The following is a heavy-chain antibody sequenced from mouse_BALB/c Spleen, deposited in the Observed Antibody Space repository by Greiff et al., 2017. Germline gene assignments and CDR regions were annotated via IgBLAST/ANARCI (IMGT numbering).Heavy chain of an antibody. V-gene: IGHV5-12-2*01. CDR1: GFTFSSYT. CDR2: ISNGGGST. D-gene: IGHD2-3*01. CDR3: ARQGYYDY. Sequence: EVKLVESGGGLVQPGGSLKLSCAASGFTFSSYTMSWVRQTPEKRLEWVAYISNGGGSTYYPDTVKGRFTISRDNAKNTLYLQMSSLKSEDTAMYYCARQGYYDYWGQGTSVTVSS. J-gene: IGHJ4*01.